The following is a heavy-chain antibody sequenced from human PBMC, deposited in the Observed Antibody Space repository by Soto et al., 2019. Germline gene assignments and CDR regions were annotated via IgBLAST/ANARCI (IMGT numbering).Heavy chain of an antibody. CDR2: ISSRSDI. CDR3: AKEYTAWPLAYGLDV. V-gene: IGHV3-21*01. CDR1: GFTFSTYS. Sequence: AGGSLRLSCVGSGFTFSTYSINWVRQAPGKGLEWVSSISSRSDIYYADSVKGRFTISRDNAKNSVSLQMNSLRAEDTAVYYCAKEYTAWPLAYGLDVWGQGTTVTVSS. D-gene: IGHD2-2*02. J-gene: IGHJ6*02.